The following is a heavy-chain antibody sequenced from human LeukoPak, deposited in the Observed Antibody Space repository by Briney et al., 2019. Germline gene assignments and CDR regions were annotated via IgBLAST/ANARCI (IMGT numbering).Heavy chain of an antibody. J-gene: IGHJ4*02. CDR3: ATVGDTGSSSWYYYFDY. CDR2: FDPEDGET. CDR1: GYTLTELS. D-gene: IGHD6-13*01. V-gene: IGHV1-24*01. Sequence: ASVKVSCKVSGYTLTELSMHWVRQAPGKGLEWMGGFDPEDGETIYAQKFQGRVTMTEDTSTDTAYMELSSLRSEDTAVYYCATVGDTGSSSWYYYFDYWGQGTLVTDSS.